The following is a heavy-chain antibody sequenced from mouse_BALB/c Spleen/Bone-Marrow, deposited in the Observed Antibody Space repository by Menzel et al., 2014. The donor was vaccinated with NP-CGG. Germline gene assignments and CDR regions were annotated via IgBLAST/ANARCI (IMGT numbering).Heavy chain of an antibody. J-gene: IGHJ3*01. CDR2: IRNKANGYTT. CDR1: GFTFTDYY. D-gene: IGHD1-1*01. Sequence: DVKLVESGGGLVQPGGSLRLSCATSGFTFTDYYMSWVRQPPGKALEWLGFIRNKANGYTTEYSASVKGRFTISRDNSQSILYLQMNTLRAEDSATYYCARVTTAWFAYWGQGTLVTVSA. V-gene: IGHV7-3*02. CDR3: ARVTTAWFAY.